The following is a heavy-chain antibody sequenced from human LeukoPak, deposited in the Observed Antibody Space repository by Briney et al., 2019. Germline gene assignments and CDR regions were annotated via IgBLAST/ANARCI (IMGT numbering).Heavy chain of an antibody. CDR3: ARMKGGYYDIGYYGGHYFDY. J-gene: IGHJ4*02. V-gene: IGHV4-4*07. Sequence: SETLSLTCSVSGGSLSNYYWSWIRQPAGKGLEIGRIYTSGSTNYYPSLTSRVTMSVDTSKNQFSLKLSSVTAADTAVYYCARMKGGYYDIGYYGGHYFDYWGQGTLVTVSS. CDR2: IYTSGST. CDR1: GGSLSNYY. D-gene: IGHD3-22*01.